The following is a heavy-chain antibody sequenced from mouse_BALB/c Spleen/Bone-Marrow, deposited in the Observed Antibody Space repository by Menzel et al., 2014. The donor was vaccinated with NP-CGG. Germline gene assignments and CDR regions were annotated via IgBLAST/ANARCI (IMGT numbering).Heavy chain of an antibody. J-gene: IGHJ3*01. CDR1: GYASTSYN. CDR2: IDPYNGGT. CDR3: VREDYGSGFAY. Sequence: VQLKESGPELVKPGASVKVSCKASGYASTSYNLYWVKQSHGKSLEWIGYIDPYNGGTSYNQKFKGKATLTVDKSSSTAYMHLNSLTSEDSAVYYCVREDYGSGFAYWGQGTLVTVSA. D-gene: IGHD1-1*01. V-gene: IGHV1S135*01.